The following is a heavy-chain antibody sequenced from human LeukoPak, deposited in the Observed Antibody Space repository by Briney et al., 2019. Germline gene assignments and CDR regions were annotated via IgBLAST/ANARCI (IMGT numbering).Heavy chain of an antibody. Sequence: SETLSLTCTVSGGSISSYYWSWIRQPPGKGLEWIGYIYYSGSTSYNPSLKSRVTISVDTSKNQFSLILSSVTAADTAVYYCARLMGLRLGEGSYFDFWGQGALVTVSS. CDR1: GGSISSYY. V-gene: IGHV4-59*08. J-gene: IGHJ4*02. D-gene: IGHD3-16*01. CDR2: IYYSGST. CDR3: ARLMGLRLGEGSYFDF.